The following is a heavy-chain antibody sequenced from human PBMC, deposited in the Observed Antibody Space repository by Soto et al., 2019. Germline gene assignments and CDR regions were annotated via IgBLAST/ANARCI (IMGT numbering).Heavy chain of an antibody. D-gene: IGHD3-9*01. J-gene: IGHJ4*02. Sequence: ASPVKVSCKASGYSFSGYHVGCVRQAPGQGLEWMGWINPNSGGTNYAQKFQGWVTMTRDTSISTAYMELSRLRSDDTAVYYCARGRGRLRYFDWLLGYRGQGTLVTVSS. CDR2: INPNSGGT. CDR3: ARGRGRLRYFDWLLGY. V-gene: IGHV1-2*04. CDR1: GYSFSGYH.